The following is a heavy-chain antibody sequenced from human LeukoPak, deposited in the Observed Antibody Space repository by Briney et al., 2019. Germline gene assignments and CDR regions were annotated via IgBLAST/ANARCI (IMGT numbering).Heavy chain of an antibody. Sequence: ASVKVSCKASGYTLTSYDINWVRQATGQGLEWMGWMNPNSGNTGYAQKFQGRVTMTRNTSISTAYMELSSLRSEDTAVYYCARGHYYDSSGYYYVSAFDIWGQGTMVTVSS. CDR2: MNPNSGNT. J-gene: IGHJ3*02. V-gene: IGHV1-8*01. CDR1: GYTLTSYD. D-gene: IGHD3-22*01. CDR3: ARGHYYDSSGYYYVSAFDI.